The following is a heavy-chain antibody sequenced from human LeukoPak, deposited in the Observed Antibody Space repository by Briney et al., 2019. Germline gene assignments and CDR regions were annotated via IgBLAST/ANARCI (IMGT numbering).Heavy chain of an antibody. Sequence: ASVKVSCKASGYTFTGYYMHWVRQAPGLGLEWMGRINPNSGGTNYAQKFQGRVTMTRDTSISTAYMELSRLRSDDTAMYYCARNSGGIVVVPTAAPDYWGQGTLVTVSS. CDR1: GYTFTGYY. V-gene: IGHV1-2*06. CDR3: ARNSGGIVVVPTAAPDY. J-gene: IGHJ4*02. CDR2: INPNSGGT. D-gene: IGHD2-2*01.